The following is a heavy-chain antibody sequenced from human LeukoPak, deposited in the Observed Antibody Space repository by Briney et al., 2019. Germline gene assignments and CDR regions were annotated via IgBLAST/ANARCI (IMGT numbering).Heavy chain of an antibody. CDR1: GFTFSSYA. D-gene: IGHD4-11*01. CDR3: SRDPGPRRDDYSSYYYYYGMDV. CDR2: ISYDGSNK. J-gene: IGHJ6*02. Sequence: PGRSLRLSCAASGFTFSSYAMRWVRQAPGKGLEWVTVISYDGSNKYYADSVKGRFTISRDNSKNTLYLQMNSLRAEDTAVYYCSRDPGPRRDDYSSYYYYYGMDVWGQGTTVTVSS. V-gene: IGHV3-30-3*01.